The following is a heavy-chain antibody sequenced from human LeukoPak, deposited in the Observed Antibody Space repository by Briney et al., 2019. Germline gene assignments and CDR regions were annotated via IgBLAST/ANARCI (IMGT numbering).Heavy chain of an antibody. CDR3: ARLGDSSGYYAFDY. CDR2: IYHSGST. J-gene: IGHJ4*02. CDR1: GNSISSGDNY. Sequence: PSETLSLTCTVSGNSISSGDNYWSWIRQPAGKGLEWIGEIYHSGSTNYNPSLKSRVTISVDKSKNQFSLKLSSVTAADTAVYYCARLGDSSGYYAFDYWGQGTLVTVSS. V-gene: IGHV4-61*10. D-gene: IGHD3-22*01.